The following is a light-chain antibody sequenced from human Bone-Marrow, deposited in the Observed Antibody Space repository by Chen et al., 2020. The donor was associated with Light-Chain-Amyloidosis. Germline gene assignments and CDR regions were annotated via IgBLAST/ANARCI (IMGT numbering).Light chain of an antibody. V-gene: IGKV2-28*01. CDR3: RQALQSPT. Sequence: DIVMTQSPLSLPVTPGEPASISCRSNQSLLNSNGYNYLDWYLQRPGQSPQLLIYLASDRPSGVPDRFSGRGSGTDCTLKISRVEAEDGGVYDCRQALQSPTFGQGTRLEIK. CDR1: QSLLNSNGYNY. J-gene: IGKJ2*01. CDR2: LAS.